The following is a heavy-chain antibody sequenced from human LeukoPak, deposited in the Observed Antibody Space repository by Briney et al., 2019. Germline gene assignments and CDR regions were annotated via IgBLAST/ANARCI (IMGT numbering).Heavy chain of an antibody. J-gene: IGHJ4*02. V-gene: IGHV1-2*02. CDR3: ATFMVTGTFDY. D-gene: IGHD2-21*02. CDR2: INPNTGVT. CDR1: GYTFTGYY. Sequence: ASVKVSCKASGYTFTGYYMHWVRQAPGQGLEWMGWINPNTGVTNYAQKFQGRVSMTRDTSISTAYMELSRLRSDDTAVYYCATFMVTGTFDYWGQGTLVTVSS.